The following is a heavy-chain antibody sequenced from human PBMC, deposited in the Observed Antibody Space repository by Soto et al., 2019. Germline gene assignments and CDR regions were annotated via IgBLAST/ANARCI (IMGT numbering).Heavy chain of an antibody. D-gene: IGHD3-3*01. J-gene: IGHJ5*02. CDR3: ARDGLPDDFRSGGYWFDP. CDR1: GFTFSSYA. CDR2: ISGSGGST. Sequence: FLRLSCAASGFTFSSYAMSWVRQAPGKGLEWVSAISGSGGSTYYADSVKGRFTISRDNSKNTLYMQMDSLRLEDTGVYYCARDGLPDDFRSGGYWFDPWGQGTQVTVSS. V-gene: IGHV3-23*01.